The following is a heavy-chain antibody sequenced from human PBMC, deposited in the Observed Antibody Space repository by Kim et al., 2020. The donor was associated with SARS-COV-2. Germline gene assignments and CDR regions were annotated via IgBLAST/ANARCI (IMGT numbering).Heavy chain of an antibody. CDR3: ARGLWSYWYFDL. V-gene: IGHV4-34*01. CDR1: GGSFSGYY. Sequence: SETLSLTCAVYGGSFSGYYWSWIRQPPGKGLEWIGEINHSGSTNYNPSLKSRVTISVDTSKNQFSLKLSSVTAADTAVYYCARGLWSYWYFDLWGRGTLVTVSS. D-gene: IGHD1-1*01. J-gene: IGHJ2*01. CDR2: INHSGST.